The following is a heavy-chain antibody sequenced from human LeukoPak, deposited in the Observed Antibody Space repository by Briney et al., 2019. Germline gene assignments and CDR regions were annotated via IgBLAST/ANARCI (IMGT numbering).Heavy chain of an antibody. Sequence: GGSLRLSCAASGFTFSDYYTHWIRQAPGKGLEWVSSITSSGNTIYYADSVKGRFTISRDNAKSSLYLQMNSLRAEDTAVYYCARPLGEYQLLYPDYWGQGTLVTVSS. CDR1: GFTFSDYY. V-gene: IGHV3-11*01. CDR3: ARPLGEYQLLYPDY. CDR2: ITSSGNTI. D-gene: IGHD2-2*02. J-gene: IGHJ4*02.